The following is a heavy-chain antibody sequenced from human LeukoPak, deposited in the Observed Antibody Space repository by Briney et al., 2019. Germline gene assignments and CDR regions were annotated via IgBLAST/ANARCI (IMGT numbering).Heavy chain of an antibody. V-gene: IGHV3-43*02. Sequence: GGSLRLSCAASGFTFNDYGMHWVRQAPGKGLEWVSLISGDGGTTYYADSVKGRFTISRDNSKNSLYLQMNSLRTVDTAFYYCAKDIGERGYKDYWGQGTLVTVSS. CDR3: AKDIGERGYKDY. CDR1: GFTFNDYG. J-gene: IGHJ4*02. CDR2: ISGDGGTT. D-gene: IGHD5-18*01.